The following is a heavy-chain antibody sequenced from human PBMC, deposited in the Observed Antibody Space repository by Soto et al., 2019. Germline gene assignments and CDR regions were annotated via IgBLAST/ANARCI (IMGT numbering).Heavy chain of an antibody. CDR2: ISWNSGSI. J-gene: IGHJ4*02. Sequence: EVQLVESGGGLVQPGRSLRLSCAASGFTFDDYAMHWVRQAPGKGLEWVSGISWNSGSIGYADSVKGRFTISRDNAKNSLYLQMNSLRVEDTAVYYCATAEVDYWGPGTLVTVSS. CDR3: ATAEVDY. CDR1: GFTFDDYA. V-gene: IGHV3-9*01.